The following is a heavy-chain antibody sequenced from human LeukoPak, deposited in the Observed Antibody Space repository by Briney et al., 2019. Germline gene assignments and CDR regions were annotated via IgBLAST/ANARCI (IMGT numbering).Heavy chain of an antibody. CDR3: ARLGYYDSSGYYSHRAFDI. CDR1: GYSFTSYW. J-gene: IGHJ3*02. D-gene: IGHD3-22*01. V-gene: IGHV5-51*01. Sequence: GESLKISCKGSGYSFTSYWIGWVRQMPGKGLKWMGIIYPGDSDTRYSPSFQGQVTISADKSISTAYLQWSSLKASDTAMYYCARLGYYDSSGYYSHRAFDIWGQGTMVTVSS. CDR2: IYPGDSDT.